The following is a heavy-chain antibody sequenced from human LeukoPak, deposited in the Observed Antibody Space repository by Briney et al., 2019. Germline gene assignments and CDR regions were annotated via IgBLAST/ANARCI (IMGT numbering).Heavy chain of an antibody. D-gene: IGHD2-2*02. V-gene: IGHV3-23*01. J-gene: IGHJ3*02. CDR2: ISGSGGST. CDR1: GFTFSSYA. Sequence: PGRSLRLSCAASGFTFSSYAMSWVRQAPGKGLEWVSAISGSGGSTYYADSVKGRFTISRDNSKNTLYLQMNSLRAEDTAVYYCAKGFVVVPAAINDAFDIWGQGTMVTVSS. CDR3: AKGFVVVPAAINDAFDI.